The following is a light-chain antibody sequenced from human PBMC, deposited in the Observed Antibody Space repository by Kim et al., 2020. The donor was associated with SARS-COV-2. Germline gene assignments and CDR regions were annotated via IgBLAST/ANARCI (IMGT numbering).Light chain of an antibody. V-gene: IGLV1-44*01. Sequence: GQRVTISCSGVTSNIGSNPVNWFQQLPGTAPKLLIYTNSQRPSGVPDRFSGSKSDTSASLAISGLQSEDEADYYCAAWDDSLDGVVFGGWTQLTVL. CDR1: TSNIGSNP. CDR3: AAWDDSLDGVV. CDR2: TNS. J-gene: IGLJ2*01.